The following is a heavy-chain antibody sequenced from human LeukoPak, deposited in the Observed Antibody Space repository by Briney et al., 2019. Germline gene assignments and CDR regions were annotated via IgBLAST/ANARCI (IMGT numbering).Heavy chain of an antibody. CDR3: ASSGNFNDAFDI. V-gene: IGHV1-8*01. D-gene: IGHD3-10*01. J-gene: IGHJ3*02. CDR1: GYTFTRYD. CDR2: MYPNSDNT. Sequence: APVKVSCKASGYTFTRYDNSGVREATGQGLGWMGWMYPNSDNTGNAQKFQGRVTMTRNSSISTSYMEMSSLRSEHTAVYYCASSGNFNDAFDIWGHGTMVTVSS.